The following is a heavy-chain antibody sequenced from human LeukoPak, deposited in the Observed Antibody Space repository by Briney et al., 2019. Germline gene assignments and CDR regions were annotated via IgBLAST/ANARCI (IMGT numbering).Heavy chain of an antibody. CDR3: ARAKD. Sequence: SETLSLTCTDSGGSISSSSYYWGWIRQPPGKGLEWIGSIYYSGSTYYNPSLKSRVTISVDTSKNQFSLKPSSVTAADTAVYYCARAKDWGQGTLVTVSS. J-gene: IGHJ4*02. CDR2: IYYSGST. V-gene: IGHV4-39*01. CDR1: GGSISSSSYY.